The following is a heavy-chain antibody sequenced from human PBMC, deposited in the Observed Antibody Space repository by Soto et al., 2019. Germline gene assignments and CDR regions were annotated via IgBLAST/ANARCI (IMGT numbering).Heavy chain of an antibody. Sequence: SETLSLTCTVSGGSVSSGSYYWSWIRQPPGKGLEWIGYIYYSGSTNYNPSLKSRVTISVDTSKNQFSLKLSSVTAADTAVYYCASTQHYYDSSGYDGYFDYWGQGTLVTVSS. CDR3: ASTQHYYDSSGYDGYFDY. V-gene: IGHV4-61*01. CDR2: IYYSGST. J-gene: IGHJ4*02. D-gene: IGHD3-22*01. CDR1: GGSVSSGSYY.